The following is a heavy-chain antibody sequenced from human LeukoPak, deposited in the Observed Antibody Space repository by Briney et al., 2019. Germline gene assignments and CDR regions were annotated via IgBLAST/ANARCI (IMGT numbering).Heavy chain of an antibody. Sequence: SETLSLTCTVSGGSISSYYWSWIRQPAGKGLEWIGRIYTSGSTNYNPSLKSRVTMSVDTSKNQFSLKLSSVTAADTAVYYCARGVDSFIAAAGTQGYYYYGMDVWGQATTVTVSS. J-gene: IGHJ6*02. V-gene: IGHV4-4*07. CDR1: GGSISSYY. CDR3: ARGVDSFIAAAGTQGYYYYGMDV. CDR2: IYTSGST. D-gene: IGHD6-13*01.